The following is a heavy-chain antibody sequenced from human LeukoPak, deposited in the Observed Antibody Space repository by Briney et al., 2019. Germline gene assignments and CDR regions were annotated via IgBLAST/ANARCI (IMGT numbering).Heavy chain of an antibody. CDR3: AKLPYMGGVAGTGDFAY. D-gene: IGHD6-19*01. V-gene: IGHV3-23*01. Sequence: GGSLRLSCAASGFTFSNYGMSWVRQAPGKGLEWVSGIGGSGSSTYYADSVKGRFTISRDNSKNTLYLQMNSLRAEDTAVYYCAKLPYMGGVAGTGDFAYWGQGTLVTVSS. CDR1: GFTFSNYG. J-gene: IGHJ4*02. CDR2: IGGSGSST.